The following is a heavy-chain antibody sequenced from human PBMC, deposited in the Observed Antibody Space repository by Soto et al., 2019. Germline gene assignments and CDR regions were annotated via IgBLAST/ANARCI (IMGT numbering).Heavy chain of an antibody. D-gene: IGHD4-17*01. J-gene: IGHJ6*03. Sequence: QVQLVESGGGVVQPGRSLRLSCAASGFTFSSYGMHWVRQAPGKGLEWVAVISYDGSNKYYADSVKGRFTISRDNSKNTLYLQMNSLRAEDTAVYYCAKTLQIYGDVTYYMDVWGKGTTVTVSS. V-gene: IGHV3-30*18. CDR2: ISYDGSNK. CDR3: AKTLQIYGDVTYYMDV. CDR1: GFTFSSYG.